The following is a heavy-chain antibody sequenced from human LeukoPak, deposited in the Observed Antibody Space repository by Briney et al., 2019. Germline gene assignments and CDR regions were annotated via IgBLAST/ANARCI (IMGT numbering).Heavy chain of an antibody. CDR1: GYTFTSYY. D-gene: IGHD3-10*01. J-gene: IGHJ3*02. CDR2: INPSGGST. CDR3: ARFWAYGLGAFDI. Sequence: GASVKVSCKAAGYTFTSYYMHWVRQAPGQGLEWMGVINPSGGSTSYAQKFQGRVTMTRDTSTSTVYMELSSLRSEDTAVYYCARFWAYGLGAFDIWGQGTMVTVSS. V-gene: IGHV1-46*01.